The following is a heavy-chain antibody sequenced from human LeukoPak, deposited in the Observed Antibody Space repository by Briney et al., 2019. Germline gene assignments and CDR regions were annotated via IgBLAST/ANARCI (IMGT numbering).Heavy chain of an antibody. Sequence: SQTLSLTCAISGDSVSSNSAAWNWIRQCPSRGLEWLGRTYYRSKWYNDYAVSVKSRITINPDTSKNQFSLQLNSVTPEDTAVYYCARDRRIVGATAPYYYYYGMDVWGQGTTVTVSS. CDR3: ARDRRIVGATAPYYYYYGMDV. J-gene: IGHJ6*02. CDR1: GDSVSSNSAA. CDR2: TYYRSKWYN. D-gene: IGHD1-26*01. V-gene: IGHV6-1*01.